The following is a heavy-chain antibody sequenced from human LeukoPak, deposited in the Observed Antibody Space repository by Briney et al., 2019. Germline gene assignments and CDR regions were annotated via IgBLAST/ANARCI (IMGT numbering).Heavy chain of an antibody. Sequence: PGGSLRLSCAASGFTFSSYWMSWVRQAPGKGLEWVANIKQDGSEKYYVDSVKGRFTISRDNAKNSLYLQMNSLRAEDTAVYYCARDDFSSWPYYYYYMDVWGKGTTVTVSS. CDR1: GFTFSSYW. CDR3: ARDDFSSWPYYYYYMDV. V-gene: IGHV3-7*01. D-gene: IGHD6-13*01. CDR2: IKQDGSEK. J-gene: IGHJ6*03.